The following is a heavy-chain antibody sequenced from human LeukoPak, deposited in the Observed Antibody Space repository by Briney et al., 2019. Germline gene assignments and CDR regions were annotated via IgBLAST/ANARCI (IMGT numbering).Heavy chain of an antibody. V-gene: IGHV1-69*06. CDR2: IIPIFGTA. CDR3: ARKVPNDISGYYYRGQFDP. Sequence: ASVKVSCKASGGTFSSYAISWVRQAPGQGLEWMGGIIPIFGTANYAQKFQGRVTITADKSTSTAYMELSSLRSEDTAVYYCARKVPNDISGYYYRGQFDPWGQGTLVTVSS. D-gene: IGHD3-22*01. CDR1: GGTFSSYA. J-gene: IGHJ5*02.